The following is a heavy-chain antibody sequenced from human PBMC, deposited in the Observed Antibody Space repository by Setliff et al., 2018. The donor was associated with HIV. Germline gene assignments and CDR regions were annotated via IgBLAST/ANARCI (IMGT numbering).Heavy chain of an antibody. D-gene: IGHD2-21*02. CDR1: GFTFSSYA. CDR3: ARVRETSGGYWGNFYYYMDV. Sequence: PGGSLRLSCAASGFTFSSYAMHWVRQAPGKGLEWVAIISYDGNNKYYADSVKGRFTISRDNSKKTLYLQMNSLRAEDTAVYYCARVRETSGGYWGNFYYYMDVWGKGTTVTVSS. J-gene: IGHJ6*03. V-gene: IGHV3-30*01. CDR2: ISYDGNNK.